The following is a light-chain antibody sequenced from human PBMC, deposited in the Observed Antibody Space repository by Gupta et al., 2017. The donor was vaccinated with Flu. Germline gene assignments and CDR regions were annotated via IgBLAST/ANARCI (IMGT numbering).Light chain of an antibody. CDR1: QGIRND. J-gene: IGKJ4*01. CDR2: GAT. V-gene: IGKV1-17*01. CDR3: QHQDSYPIT. Sequence: DIQMTQSPSSLSASVGDRVTITCQARQGIRNDLAWYQQKAGKAPKRLIYGATMVQSGVPSRFSGRGSGTDFTLTISILHPEDFTTYYCQHQDSYPITFGRGTKVEIK.